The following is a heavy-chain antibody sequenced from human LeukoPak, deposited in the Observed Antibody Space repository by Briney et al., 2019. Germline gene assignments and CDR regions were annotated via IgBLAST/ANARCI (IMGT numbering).Heavy chain of an antibody. D-gene: IGHD2-15*01. J-gene: IGHJ4*03. CDR1: GYTFTSYD. Sequence: ASVKVSCKASGYTFTSYDVNWVRQATGQGLEWMGWVSPNSANTAYAQKFQGRVTMTRNTSISTAYMELSSLRSEDTAVYYCAIKLGGRGFWGQGTLVTVSS. CDR3: AIKLGGRGF. V-gene: IGHV1-8*01. CDR2: VSPNSANT.